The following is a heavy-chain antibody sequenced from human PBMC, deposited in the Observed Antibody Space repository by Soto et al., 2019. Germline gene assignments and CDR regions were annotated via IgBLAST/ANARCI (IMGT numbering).Heavy chain of an antibody. CDR1: GYSFTSYW. J-gene: IGHJ6*02. V-gene: IGHV5-51*01. Sequence: GEPLKISCKGSGYSFTSYWIVWVRQMPGKGLEWMGIIYPGDSDTRYSPSFQGQVTISADKSISTAYLQWSSLKASDTAMYYCARHGKDDFWSGYYYDYYYYGMDVWGQGTTVTVSS. CDR3: ARHGKDDFWSGYYYDYYYYGMDV. D-gene: IGHD3-3*01. CDR2: IYPGDSDT.